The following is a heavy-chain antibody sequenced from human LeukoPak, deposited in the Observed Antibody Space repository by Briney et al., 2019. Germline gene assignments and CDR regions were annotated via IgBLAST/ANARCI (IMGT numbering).Heavy chain of an antibody. V-gene: IGHV3-23*01. CDR3: AKDGGDFWSPTYWDY. CDR2: ISGSGGST. Sequence: GGSLRLSCAASGFTFSSYAMSWVRQAPGKGLEWVSAISGSGGSTYYADSVKGRFTISRDNYKNTLYLQMNSLRAEDTAVYYCAKDGGDFWSPTYWDYWGRGTLVTVSS. CDR1: GFTFSSYA. J-gene: IGHJ4*02. D-gene: IGHD3-3*01.